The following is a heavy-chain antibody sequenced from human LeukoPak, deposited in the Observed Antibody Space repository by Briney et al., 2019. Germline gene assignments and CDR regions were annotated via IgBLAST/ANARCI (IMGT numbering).Heavy chain of an antibody. CDR3: ARVKIPGIAAAY. CDR2: INPNSGGT. D-gene: IGHD6-13*01. V-gene: IGHV1-2*02. Sequence: VASVKVSCKASGYTFTGYYMHWVRQAPGQGLEWMGWINPNSGGTNYAQKFQGRVTMTRDTSISTAYMELSRLRSDDTAVYYCARVKIPGIAAAYWGQGTLVTVSS. J-gene: IGHJ4*02. CDR1: GYTFTGYY.